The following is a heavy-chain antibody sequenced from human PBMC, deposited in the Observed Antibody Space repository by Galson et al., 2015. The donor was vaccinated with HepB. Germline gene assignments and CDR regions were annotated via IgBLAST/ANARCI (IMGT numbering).Heavy chain of an antibody. D-gene: IGHD5-24*01. CDR3: AKDWRDGYNHPSYAFDI. V-gene: IGHV3-30*18. CDR1: GFSFSSYG. CDR2: ISYDGSNK. J-gene: IGHJ3*02. Sequence: SLRLSCAASGFSFSSYGMHWVRQAPGKGLEWVAVISYDGSNKYYADSVKGRFTISRDNSKNTLYLQMNSLRAEDTAVYYCAKDWRDGYNHPSYAFDIWGQGTMVTVSS.